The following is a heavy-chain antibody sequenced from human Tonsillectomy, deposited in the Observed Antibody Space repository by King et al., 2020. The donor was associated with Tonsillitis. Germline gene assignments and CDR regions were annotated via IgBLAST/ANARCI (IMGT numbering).Heavy chain of an antibody. V-gene: IGHV3-23*04. D-gene: IGHD3-3*01. J-gene: IGHJ3*02. CDR2: ISGSGGTT. Sequence: VQLVESGGGLVQPGGSLRLSCAASGFTFSSYAMSWVRQAPGKGLDWVSAISGSGGTTYYADSVKGRFTISRDNSKNTLYLQMNSLRAEDTAVYYCANTPFECLLPDDAFYIWGQGTMVTVSS. CDR1: GFTFSSYA. CDR3: ANTPFECLLPDDAFYI.